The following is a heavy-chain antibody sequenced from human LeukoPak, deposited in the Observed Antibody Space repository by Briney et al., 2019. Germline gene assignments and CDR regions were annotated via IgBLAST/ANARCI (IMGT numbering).Heavy chain of an antibody. V-gene: IGHV1-8*01. D-gene: IGHD3-3*01. CDR1: GYTFTSYD. Sequence: ASVKVSCKASGYTFTSYDINWVRQATGQGLEWMGWMNPNSGNTGYAQKFQGRVTMTRNTSISTAYMELSSLRSEDTAVYYCARGSRSYDFWSGYYNYYYYYGMDVWGQGTTVTVSS. J-gene: IGHJ6*02. CDR3: ARGSRSYDFWSGYYNYYYYYGMDV. CDR2: MNPNSGNT.